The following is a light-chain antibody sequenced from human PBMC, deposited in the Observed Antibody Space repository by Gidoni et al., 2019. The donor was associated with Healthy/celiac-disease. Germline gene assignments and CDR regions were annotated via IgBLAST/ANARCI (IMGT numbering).Light chain of an antibody. CDR1: QSVSSRY. CDR3: QQYGSAPWT. Sequence: EIVLTQSPGTLSLSPGERATLSCRASQSVSSRYLAWDQQRLGDAHRPLLYGASSRATGNPDRVSGSGSGTDFTLTIRRLEPEDFAVYYCQQYGSAPWTCGQGTKVEIK. J-gene: IGKJ1*01. CDR2: GAS. V-gene: IGKV3-20*01.